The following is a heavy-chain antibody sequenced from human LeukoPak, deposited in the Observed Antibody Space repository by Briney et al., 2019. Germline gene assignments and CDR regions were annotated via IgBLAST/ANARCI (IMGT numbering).Heavy chain of an antibody. V-gene: IGHV4-39*07. J-gene: IGHJ4*02. CDR1: GGSISSSSYY. CDR3: PSRVAVAGTSYFDY. D-gene: IGHD6-19*01. Sequence: PSETLSLTCTVSGGSISSSSYYWGWIRQPPGKGLEWIGSIYYSGSTYYNPSLKSRVTISVDTSKNQFSLKLSSVTAADTAVYYCPSRVAVAGTSYFDYWGQGTLVTVSS. CDR2: IYYSGST.